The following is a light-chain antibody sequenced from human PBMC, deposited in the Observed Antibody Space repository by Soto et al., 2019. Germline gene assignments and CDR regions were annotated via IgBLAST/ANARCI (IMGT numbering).Light chain of an antibody. Sequence: QSVLTQPPSVSATPGQKVTISCSGGTSNIGNNFVSWFQRLPGAAPKLLIFDNDERPSGIPDRFSGSKSGTSATLDITGLQAGDEAEYYCATWDNLLSAWVFGGGTKVTVL. CDR2: DND. V-gene: IGLV1-51*01. J-gene: IGLJ3*02. CDR1: TSNIGNNF. CDR3: ATWDNLLSAWV.